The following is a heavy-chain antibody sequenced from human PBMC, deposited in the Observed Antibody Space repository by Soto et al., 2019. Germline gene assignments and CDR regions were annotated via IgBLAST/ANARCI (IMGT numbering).Heavy chain of an antibody. J-gene: IGHJ6*02. CDR3: ARDPIRSFDWLSTKYLYYGMDL. CDR2: ISSDGTST. V-gene: IGHV3-74*01. Sequence: HPGGSLRLSCAASGFPFSSYWMHWVRQDPGKGLYWVSRISSDGTSTRYADSVEGRFTISRANARNMLYLQMDSLRAEDTAVYYCARDPIRSFDWLSTKYLYYGMDLWGQGTTVTVSS. CDR1: GFPFSSYW. D-gene: IGHD3-9*01.